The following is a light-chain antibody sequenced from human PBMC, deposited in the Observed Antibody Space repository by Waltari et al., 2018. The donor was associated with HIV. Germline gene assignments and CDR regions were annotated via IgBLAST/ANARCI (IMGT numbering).Light chain of an antibody. Sequence: LTCGSSTGAVTSGHSPYWFQQRPGQAPRTLIHDTSNKHSWTPARFSGSLLGGKAALTLSGAQPEDEAEYYCLLSYGGPRVFGGGTKLTVL. CDR2: DTS. CDR1: TGAVTSGHS. V-gene: IGLV7-46*01. J-gene: IGLJ2*01. CDR3: LLSYGGPRV.